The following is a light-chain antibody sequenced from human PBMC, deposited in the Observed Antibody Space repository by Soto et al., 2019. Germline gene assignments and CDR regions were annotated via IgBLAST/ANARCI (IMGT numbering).Light chain of an antibody. CDR1: ETIASY. CDR2: AAS. V-gene: IGKV1-39*01. J-gene: IGKJ1*01. Sequence: DIQMTQSPSSLSASVGDRVTITCRASETIASYVNWYQQRPGKAPKLLIYAASTLQSGVPSRFGGSGSGPDFTLTITSLQPEDFATYFCQQTYNPPRTFGQGTRL. CDR3: QQTYNPPRT.